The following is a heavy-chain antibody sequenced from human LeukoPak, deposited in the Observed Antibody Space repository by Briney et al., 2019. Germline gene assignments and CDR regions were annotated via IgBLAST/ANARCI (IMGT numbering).Heavy chain of an antibody. CDR2: ISSSGTTI. Sequence: PGGSLRLSCAASGFTFRTHEMHWVRQAPGKGPEWVSYISSSGTTIYYADSVRGRFTISRDNAKNSLYLQMNSLRAEDTAVYYCAREGSTLGSSGSESHYNFDYWGQGTLVTVSS. CDR3: AREGSTLGSSGSESHYNFDY. D-gene: IGHD3-10*01. J-gene: IGHJ4*02. CDR1: GFTFRTHE. V-gene: IGHV3-48*03.